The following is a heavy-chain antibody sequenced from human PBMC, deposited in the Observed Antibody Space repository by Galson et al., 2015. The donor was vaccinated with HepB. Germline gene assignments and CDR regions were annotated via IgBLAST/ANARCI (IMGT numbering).Heavy chain of an antibody. CDR1: GYTFNSYY. J-gene: IGHJ4*02. Sequence: SVKVSCKASGYTFNSYYMHWVRQAPGQGLEWMGVINPSDGSTSYAQNFQGRVTMTSDTSTRTVYMELSSLRSEDTAVYYCATEVRDTLEYWGQGTLVIVSS. D-gene: IGHD5-18*01. V-gene: IGHV1-46*02. CDR2: INPSDGST. CDR3: ATEVRDTLEY.